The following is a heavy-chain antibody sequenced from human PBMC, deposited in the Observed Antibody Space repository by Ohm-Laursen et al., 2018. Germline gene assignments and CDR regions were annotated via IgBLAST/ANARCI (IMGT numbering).Heavy chain of an antibody. CDR1: GFTFDDYA. V-gene: IGHV3-9*01. CDR2: ISWNSGSI. CDR3: ARGRTTVVTPVH. D-gene: IGHD4-23*01. J-gene: IGHJ4*02. Sequence: SLRLSCSASGFTFDDYAMHWVRQAPGKGLEWVSGISWNSGSIGYADSVKGRFTISRDNAKNSLYLQMNSLRAEDTAVYYCARGRTTVVTPVHWGQGTLVTVSS.